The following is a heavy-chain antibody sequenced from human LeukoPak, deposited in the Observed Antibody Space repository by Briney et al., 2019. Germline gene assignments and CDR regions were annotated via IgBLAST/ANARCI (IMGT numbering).Heavy chain of an antibody. CDR2: IIPIFGTA. Sequence: GASVKVSCKASGGTFSGYAITWVRQAPGQGLEWMGGIIPIFGTANYAQKFQGRVTITADKSTSTAYMELSSLRSEDTAVYSCARSSIVAAAGPYYFDYWGQGTLVTVSS. J-gene: IGHJ4*02. D-gene: IGHD6-13*01. CDR1: GGTFSGYA. V-gene: IGHV1-69*06. CDR3: ARSSIVAAAGPYYFDY.